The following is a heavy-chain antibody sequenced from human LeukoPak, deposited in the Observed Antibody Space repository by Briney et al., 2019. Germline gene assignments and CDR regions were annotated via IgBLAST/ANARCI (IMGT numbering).Heavy chain of an antibody. V-gene: IGHV3-7*01. D-gene: IGHD7-27*01. CDR2: IKQDGSEK. Sequence: GGSLRLSCAASGFTFSSYWMSWVRQVPGKGREWVANIKQDGSEKYYVDSVKGRFTISRDNAKNSLYLQMNSLRAEDTAVYYCARVALGFTFDYWGQGTLVTVSS. J-gene: IGHJ4*02. CDR1: GFTFSSYW. CDR3: ARVALGFTFDY.